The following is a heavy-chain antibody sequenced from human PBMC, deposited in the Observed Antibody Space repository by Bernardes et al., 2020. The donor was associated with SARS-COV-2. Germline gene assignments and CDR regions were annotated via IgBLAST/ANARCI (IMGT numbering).Heavy chain of an antibody. V-gene: IGHV4-59*08. CDR3: ARLRADSLGGGFDS. D-gene: IGHD1-26*01. Sequence: SETLSLTCTVSGGSMSSYYWSWIRSPPGRRREGIAYINNRGSTDYNPSLKSRVTISIDTSKNQFSLKLSSVTAADTAMYYCARLRADSLGGGFDSWGQGTLVTVSS. CDR1: GGSMSSYY. J-gene: IGHJ4*02. CDR2: INNRGST.